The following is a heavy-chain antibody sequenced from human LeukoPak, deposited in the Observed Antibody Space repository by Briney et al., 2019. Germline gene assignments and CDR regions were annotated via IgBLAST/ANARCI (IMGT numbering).Heavy chain of an antibody. CDR2: MYRGGSA. J-gene: IGHJ4*02. D-gene: IGHD2-21*02. CDR1: GFTFSSYA. V-gene: IGHV3-23*03. CDR3: AKEVDCPSDCLFFHS. Sequence: GGSLRLSCAASGFTFSSYAMSWVRQAPGKGLECVSVMYRGGSAYYADSVKGRFTISRDNSRNSVFLQMNSLRPEDTALYHCAKEVDCPSDCLFFHSWGQGTLVTVSS.